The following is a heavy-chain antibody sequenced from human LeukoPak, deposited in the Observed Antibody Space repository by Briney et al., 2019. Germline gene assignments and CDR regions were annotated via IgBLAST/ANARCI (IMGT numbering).Heavy chain of an antibody. CDR1: GFTFSYHW. Sequence: GGSLRLSCAASGFTFSYHWMTWVRQAPGKGLEWVANIKNDGTVKNYVDSVKGRFTISRDNAKNSLYLQMNSLRAEDTAVYYCARAPVISFFDYWGQGTLVTVSS. J-gene: IGHJ4*02. D-gene: IGHD2-21*01. CDR2: IKNDGTVK. CDR3: ARAPVISFFDY. V-gene: IGHV3-7*01.